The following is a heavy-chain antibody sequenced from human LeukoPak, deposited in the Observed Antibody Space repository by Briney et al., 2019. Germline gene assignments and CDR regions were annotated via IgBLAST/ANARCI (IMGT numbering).Heavy chain of an antibody. CDR3: ARDPFLSAATIDY. CDR2: INPNSGGT. Sequence: GASVKVSCKASGYTFTGYYMHWVRQAPGQGLEWMGWINPNSGGTNYAQKFQGRVTMTRDTSIITAYMELSRLRSDDTAVYYCARDPFLSAATIDYWGQGTLVTVSS. J-gene: IGHJ4*02. V-gene: IGHV1-2*02. CDR1: GYTFTGYY. D-gene: IGHD2/OR15-2a*01.